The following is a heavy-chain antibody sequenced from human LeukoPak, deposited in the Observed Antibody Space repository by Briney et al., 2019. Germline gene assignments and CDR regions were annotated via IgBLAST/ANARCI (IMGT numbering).Heavy chain of an antibody. CDR3: ARTTEGGYTYDYFYYYYMDV. V-gene: IGHV4-59*01. J-gene: IGHJ6*03. CDR1: GGSISSYY. D-gene: IGHD5-18*01. Sequence: SETLSLTCTVSGGSISSYYWSWIRQPPGKGLEWIGYIYYSGSTDYNPSLKSRVTISVDTSKNQFSLKLSSVTAADTAVYYCARTTEGGYTYDYFYYYYMDVWGKGTTVTISS. CDR2: IYYSGST.